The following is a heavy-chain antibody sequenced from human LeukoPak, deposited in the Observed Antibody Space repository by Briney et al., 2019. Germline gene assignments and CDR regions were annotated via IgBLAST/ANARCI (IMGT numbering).Heavy chain of an antibody. V-gene: IGHV3-21*01. J-gene: IGHJ6*03. CDR1: GFTFSSYT. D-gene: IGHD2-2*01. Sequence: GGSLRFSCEVSGFTFSSYTVNWVRQAPGKGLEWASSIGGSGDYIYYADSMKGRFTISRDNAKNSLYLQMNSLRAEDTAVYYCARVALIVVVPAANEYYMDVWGKGTTVTVSS. CDR3: ARVALIVVVPAANEYYMDV. CDR2: IGGSGDYI.